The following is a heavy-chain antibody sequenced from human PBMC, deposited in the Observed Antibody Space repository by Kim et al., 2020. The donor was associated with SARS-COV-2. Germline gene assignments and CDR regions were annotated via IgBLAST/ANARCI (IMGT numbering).Heavy chain of an antibody. CDR3: TTDDAYYDYVWGSYRPTTYFDY. D-gene: IGHD3-16*02. CDR1: GFTFSNAW. J-gene: IGHJ4*02. V-gene: IGHV3-15*01. Sequence: GGSLRLSCAASGFTFSNAWMSWVRQAPGKGLEWVGRIKSKTDGGTTDYAAPVKGRFTISRDDSKNTLYLQMNSLKTEDTAVYYCTTDDAYYDYVWGSYRPTTYFDYWGQGTLVTVSS. CDR2: IKSKTDGGTT.